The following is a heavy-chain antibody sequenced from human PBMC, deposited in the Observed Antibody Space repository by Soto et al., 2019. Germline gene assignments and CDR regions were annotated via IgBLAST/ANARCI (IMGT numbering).Heavy chain of an antibody. V-gene: IGHV3-15*07. J-gene: IGHJ6*02. Sequence: GSLRLSCAASGFTFSNAWMNWVRQAPGKGLEWVGRIKSKTDGGTTDYAAPVKGRFTISRDDSKNTLYMQMNSLKTEDTAVYYCTTGDDFWSGYSGPYYYGMDVWGQGTTVTVSS. CDR2: IKSKTDGGTT. CDR3: TTGDDFWSGYSGPYYYGMDV. D-gene: IGHD3-3*01. CDR1: GFTFSNAW.